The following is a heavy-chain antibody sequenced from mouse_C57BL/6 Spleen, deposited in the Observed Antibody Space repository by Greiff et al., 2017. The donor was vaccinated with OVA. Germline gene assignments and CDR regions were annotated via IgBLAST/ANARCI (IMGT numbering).Heavy chain of an antibody. CDR2: IFPGSGST. D-gene: IGHD2-12*01. J-gene: IGHJ4*01. V-gene: IGHV1-75*01. Sequence: QVQLQQSGPELVKPGASVKISCKASGYTFTDYYINWVKQRPGQGLEWIGWIFPGSGSTYYNEKLKGKATLTVNKSSRTAYMLLSILTDEDSEVYFCARQDYYKARDDWGQGTSVTVSA. CDR1: GYTFTDYY. CDR3: ARQDYYKARDD.